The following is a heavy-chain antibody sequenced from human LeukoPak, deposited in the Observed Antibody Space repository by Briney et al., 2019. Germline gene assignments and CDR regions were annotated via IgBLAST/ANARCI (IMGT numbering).Heavy chain of an antibody. CDR2: IYHSGST. Sequence: SETLSLTCTVSGYFISSGYYWGWIRQSPGKGLEWIGSIYHSGSTYYNPSLKSRVTISVDTSKNQFSLKLSSVTAADTAAYYCARDRGPAAAIFDYWGQGALVTVSS. V-gene: IGHV4-38-2*02. D-gene: IGHD2-2*01. J-gene: IGHJ4*02. CDR3: ARDRGPAAAIFDY. CDR1: GYFISSGYY.